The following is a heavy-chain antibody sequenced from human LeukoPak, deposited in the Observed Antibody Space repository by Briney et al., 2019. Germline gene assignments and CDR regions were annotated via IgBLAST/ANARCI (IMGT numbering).Heavy chain of an antibody. J-gene: IGHJ4*02. D-gene: IGHD6-19*01. CDR3: ARRTSSGWYYFVY. Sequence: SETLSLTCTVSGGSISNYYWSWIRQPPGKGLEWIGSIYYSGSTYYNSSLKSRVTISVDTSKNQFSLKLSSVTAADTAVYYCARRTSSGWYYFVYWGQGTLVTVSS. V-gene: IGHV4-39*01. CDR1: GGSISNYY. CDR2: IYYSGST.